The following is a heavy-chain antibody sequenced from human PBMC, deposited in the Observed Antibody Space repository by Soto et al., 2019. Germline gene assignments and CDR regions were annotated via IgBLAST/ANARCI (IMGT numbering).Heavy chain of an antibody. V-gene: IGHV6-1*01. CDR2: TYYRSKWYN. D-gene: IGHD2-8*02. CDR3: AIVTGRLFARIDFDY. CDR1: GDSVSSNSVT. J-gene: IGHJ4*02. Sequence: SQTLSLTCAISGDSVSSNSVTWDWIRQSPSRGLEWLGRTYYRSKWYNDYAVSVKSRITINPDTSKNQFSLQLNSVTPEDTAVYYCAIVTGRLFARIDFDYCGQGTLVTVSS.